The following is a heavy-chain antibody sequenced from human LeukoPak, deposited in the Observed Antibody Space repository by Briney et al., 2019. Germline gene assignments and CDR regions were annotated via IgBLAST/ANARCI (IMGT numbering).Heavy chain of an antibody. CDR1: GFTFSSYG. Sequence: GGSLRLSCAASGFTFSSYGMHWVRQAPGKGLEWVAVISYDGSNKYYADSVKGRFTISRDNSKNTLYLQMNSLRAEDTAVYYCAKDISRTLYDSSGYGDYWGQGTLVTVSS. CDR3: AKDISRTLYDSSGYGDY. CDR2: ISYDGSNK. V-gene: IGHV3-30*18. D-gene: IGHD3-22*01. J-gene: IGHJ4*02.